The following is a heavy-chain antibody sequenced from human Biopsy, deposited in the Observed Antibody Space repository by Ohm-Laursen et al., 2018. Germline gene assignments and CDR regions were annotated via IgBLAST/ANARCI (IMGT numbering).Heavy chain of an antibody. J-gene: IGHJ4*02. CDR1: GKTFSDYQ. Sequence: TLSLTCAVFGKTFSDYQWSWIRQPPGKGLEWIGQINQAGTTNYNPPLKSRVSISADASKYEFSLRLTSVTAADTAVYLCGNEVHGRDYWGLGAQVTVSS. CDR3: GNEVHGRDY. V-gene: IGHV4-34*08. D-gene: IGHD2-15*01. CDR2: INQAGTT.